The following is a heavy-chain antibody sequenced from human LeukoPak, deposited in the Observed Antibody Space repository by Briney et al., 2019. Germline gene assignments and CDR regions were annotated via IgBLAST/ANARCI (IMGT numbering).Heavy chain of an antibody. CDR2: ISYDGSNK. J-gene: IGHJ5*02. CDR1: GFTFSSYA. D-gene: IGHD3-22*01. Sequence: PGRSLRLSCAASGFTFSSYAMHWVRQAPGKGLEWVAVISYDGSNKHYADSVKGRFTISRDNSKNTLYLQMNSLRAEDTAVYYCAKAQTNYDLNWFDPWGQGTLVTVSS. CDR3: AKAQTNYDLNWFDP. V-gene: IGHV3-30-3*01.